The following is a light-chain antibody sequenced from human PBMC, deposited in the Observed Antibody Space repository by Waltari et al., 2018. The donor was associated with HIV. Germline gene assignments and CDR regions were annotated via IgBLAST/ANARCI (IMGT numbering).Light chain of an antibody. CDR1: SSDLGAYND. V-gene: IGLV2-11*01. CDR2: DVT. CDR3: CSYAGNYTGV. J-gene: IGLJ3*02. Sequence: QSALTQPRSVSGSPGQSVSISCPGTSSDLGAYNDVSWYQQHPCKATKLIIYDVTRRPSGLPDRFSGSKSGNTASLTISVLQAEDEADYYCCSYAGNYTGVFGGGTKLTVL.